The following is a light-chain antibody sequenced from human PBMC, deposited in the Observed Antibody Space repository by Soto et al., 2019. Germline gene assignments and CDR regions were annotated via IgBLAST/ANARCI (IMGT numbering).Light chain of an antibody. J-gene: IGKJ2*01. CDR3: QQYGSSPPYT. CDR2: GAF. CDR1: QSVTYNY. Sequence: EVVLRQSPGTLSLSPGERATLSCRASQSVTYNYLAWYQQKPGQAPRLLIYGAFSRATGIPDRFSGSGSGADFTLTISRLEPEDFAVYYCQQYGSSPPYTFGQGTKLEIK. V-gene: IGKV3-20*01.